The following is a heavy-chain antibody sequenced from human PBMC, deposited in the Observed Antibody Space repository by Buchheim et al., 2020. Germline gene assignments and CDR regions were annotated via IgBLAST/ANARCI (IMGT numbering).Heavy chain of an antibody. CDR1: GYPFTSFD. CDR3: ARTMVRGVPSMDY. CDR2: MNPDSGAT. V-gene: IGHV1-8*01. Sequence: QVQLVQSGAEVQKPGASVKVSCKASGYPFTSFDLNWVRQATGQGLECLGWMNPDSGATGYAPTFKGRFTMTWDTSITTAYMELSSLTSDDTAVYYCARTMVRGVPSMDYWGQGTL. J-gene: IGHJ4*02. D-gene: IGHD3-10*01.